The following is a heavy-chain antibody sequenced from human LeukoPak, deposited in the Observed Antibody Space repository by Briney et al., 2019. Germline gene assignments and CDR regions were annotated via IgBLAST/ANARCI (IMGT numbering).Heavy chain of an antibody. V-gene: IGHV3-74*01. D-gene: IGHD3-10*01. Sequence: GGSLRLSCAASGFTFSNYWMHWVRQAPGKGLVWVSRISSDGSTATYADSVKSRFTISRDNAKNTLYLQMNSLRAEDTAIYYCARVMYYYASGSLVVYYFDSWGQGTLVTVSS. CDR2: ISSDGSTA. CDR3: ARVMYYYASGSLVVYYFDS. CDR1: GFTFSNYW. J-gene: IGHJ4*02.